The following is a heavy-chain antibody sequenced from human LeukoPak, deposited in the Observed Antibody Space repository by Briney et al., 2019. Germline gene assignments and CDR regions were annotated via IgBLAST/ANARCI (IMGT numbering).Heavy chain of an antibody. CDR1: GGSFSGYY. V-gene: IGHV4-34*01. Sequence: SETLSLTCAVYGGSFSGYYWSWIRQPPGKGLEWIGEINHSGSTNYNPSLKSRVTVSVDTSKNQFSLKLSSVTAADTAVYYCAKGYCSSTSCPADYWGQGILVTVSS. J-gene: IGHJ4*02. D-gene: IGHD2-2*01. CDR2: INHSGST. CDR3: AKGYCSSTSCPADY.